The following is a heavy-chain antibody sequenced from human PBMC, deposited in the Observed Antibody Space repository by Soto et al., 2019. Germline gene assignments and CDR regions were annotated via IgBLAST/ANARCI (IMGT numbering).Heavy chain of an antibody. CDR1: GFTFGDYG. CDR3: ARDEPDCSSTSCPLDY. Sequence: GGSLRLSCAASGFTFGDYGMSWVRQAPGKGLEWVSGINWNGGSTGYADSVKGRFTISRDNAKNSLYLQMNSLRAEDTALYYCARDEPDCSSTSCPLDYWGQGTLVTVSS. J-gene: IGHJ4*02. CDR2: INWNGGST. V-gene: IGHV3-20*04. D-gene: IGHD2-2*01.